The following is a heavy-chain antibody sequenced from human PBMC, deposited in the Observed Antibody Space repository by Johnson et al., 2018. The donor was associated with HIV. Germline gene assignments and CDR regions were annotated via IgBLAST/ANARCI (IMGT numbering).Heavy chain of an antibody. Sequence: VQLVESGGGLVQPGGSLRLSCEASGFTFSSSAMHWVHQAPGKGLEWVSVIYSGGSTYYADSVKGRFTISRDNSKNTLYLQMNSLRAEDTAVYYCARGLIIQLWLQAAFDIWGQGTMVTVSS. J-gene: IGHJ3*02. D-gene: IGHD5-18*01. V-gene: IGHV3-66*01. CDR1: GFTFSSSA. CDR2: IYSGGST. CDR3: ARGLIIQLWLQAAFDI.